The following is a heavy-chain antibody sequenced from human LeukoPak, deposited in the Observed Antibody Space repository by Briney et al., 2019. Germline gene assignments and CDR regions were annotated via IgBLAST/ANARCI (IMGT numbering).Heavy chain of an antibody. D-gene: IGHD3-9*01. CDR3: ANDHYSIYDILTGYYTD. V-gene: IGHV3-43*02. CDR1: GFTFDDYA. J-gene: IGHJ4*02. CDR2: ISGNGDST. Sequence: GGSLRLSCAASGFTFDDYAMHWVRQAPGKGLEWVSFISGNGDSTYYADSVKGRFTISRDNRRNSLYMQMNSLRTEGTALYYCANDHYSIYDILTGYYTDWAQGPLVTVSS.